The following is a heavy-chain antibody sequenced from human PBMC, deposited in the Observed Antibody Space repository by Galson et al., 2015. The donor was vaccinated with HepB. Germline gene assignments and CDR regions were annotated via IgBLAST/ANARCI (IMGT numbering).Heavy chain of an antibody. V-gene: IGHV3-23*01. D-gene: IGHD6-19*01. CDR2: ISGSGGST. CDR3: AKDQVAVAGTGLEPTFDY. J-gene: IGHJ4*02. CDR1: GFTFSSYD. Sequence: SLRLSCAASGFTFSSYDMHWVRQATGKGLEWVSAISGSGGSTYYADSVKGRFTISRDNSKNTLYLQMNSLRAEDTAVYYCAKDQVAVAGTGLEPTFDYWGQGTLVTVSS.